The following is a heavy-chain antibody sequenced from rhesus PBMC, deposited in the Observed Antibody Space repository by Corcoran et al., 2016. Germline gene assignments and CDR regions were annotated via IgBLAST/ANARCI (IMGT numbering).Heavy chain of an antibody. Sequence: QVQLQGSGPGVVKPSETLSLTCAVPGYSISSGYDWSWIRQPPGKGLELIGYINGSSGSTNYNPSLKHRVTISKDTSKTQFSLKLSSVTAADTAVYYCARAGAVIYGLDSWGQGVVVTVSS. J-gene: IGHJ6*01. CDR2: INGSSGST. V-gene: IGHV4-76*01. D-gene: IGHD1-44*02. CDR1: GYSISSGYD. CDR3: ARAGAVIYGLDS.